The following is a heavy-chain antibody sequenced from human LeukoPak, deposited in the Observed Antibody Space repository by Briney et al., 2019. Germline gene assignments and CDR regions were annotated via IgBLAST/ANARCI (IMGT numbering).Heavy chain of an antibody. V-gene: IGHV5-10-1*01. D-gene: IGHD3/OR15-3a*01. CDR3: ARDGRDYYYAMDV. J-gene: IGHJ6*02. Sequence: GESLKISCKGSGYSFTSYWISWVRQMPGKGLEWTGRIDPTDSYTNYNPSFQGHVTISADKSISTAYLQWSSLKASDTAMYYCARDGRDYYYAMDVWGQGTTVTVSS. CDR1: GYSFTSYW. CDR2: IDPTDSYT.